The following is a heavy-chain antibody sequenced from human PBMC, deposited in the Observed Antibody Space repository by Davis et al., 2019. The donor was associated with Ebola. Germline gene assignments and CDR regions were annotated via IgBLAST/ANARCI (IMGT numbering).Heavy chain of an antibody. J-gene: IGHJ4*02. CDR1: GYTFTSYD. Sequence: ASVKVSCKASGYTFTSYDINWVRQATGQGLEWMGWMNPNSGNTGYAQKFQGRATISRDTSASTAYMELRSLRSEDTAVYYCARDIAAAGTTDYWGQGSLVTVSS. CDR3: ARDIAAAGTTDY. V-gene: IGHV1-8*01. CDR2: MNPNSGNT. D-gene: IGHD6-13*01.